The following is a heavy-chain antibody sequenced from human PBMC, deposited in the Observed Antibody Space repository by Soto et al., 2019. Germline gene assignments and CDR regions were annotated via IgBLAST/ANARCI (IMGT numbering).Heavy chain of an antibody. CDR1: GFTFSSYG. D-gene: IGHD2-2*01. CDR2: ISYDGSNK. J-gene: IGHJ6*02. V-gene: IGHV3-30*18. CDR3: AKEGHCSSTSCPRPLYYYYGRDV. Sequence: PGGSLRLSCAASGFTFSSYGMHWVRQAPGKGLEWVAVISYDGSNKYYADSVKGRFTISRDNSKNTLYLQMNSLRAEDTAVYYCAKEGHCSSTSCPRPLYYYYGRDVWGQGTTVTVSS.